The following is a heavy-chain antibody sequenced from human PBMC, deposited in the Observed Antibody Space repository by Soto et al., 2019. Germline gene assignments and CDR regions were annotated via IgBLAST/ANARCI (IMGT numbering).Heavy chain of an antibody. D-gene: IGHD2-21*01. CDR3: ATYGHADSNYYYYGMDV. CDR1: GSTLTELS. Sequence: ASVKVSCKVSGSTLTELSMHWVRQAPGKGLEWMGGFDPEDGETIYAQKFQGRVTMTEDTSTDTAYMELSSLRSEDTAVYYYATYGHADSNYYYYGMDVWGQGTTVTVSS. V-gene: IGHV1-24*01. CDR2: FDPEDGET. J-gene: IGHJ6*02.